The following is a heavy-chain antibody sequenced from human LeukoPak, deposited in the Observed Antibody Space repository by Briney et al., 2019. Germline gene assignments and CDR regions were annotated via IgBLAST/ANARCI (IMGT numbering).Heavy chain of an antibody. J-gene: IGHJ4*02. CDR1: GGSISSNTYY. CDR2: IYYSGNT. V-gene: IGHV4-39*07. D-gene: IGHD3-3*01. CDR3: ARAPHLTIFGVVNFDY. Sequence: SETLSLTCTVSGGSISSNTYYWGWIRQPPGKGLEWIGNIYYSGNTYYNPSLKSRVTISLDTSKNQFSLKLSSMTTADTAVYYCARAPHLTIFGVVNFDYWGQGTLVTVSS.